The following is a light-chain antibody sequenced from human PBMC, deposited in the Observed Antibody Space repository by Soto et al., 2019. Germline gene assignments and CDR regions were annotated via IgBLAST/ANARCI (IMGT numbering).Light chain of an antibody. J-gene: IGKJ1*01. CDR1: QSVSSSY. V-gene: IGKV3-20*01. Sequence: EIVMTQSPATLSVSPGEGATFSCRASQSVSSSYLAWYQQKPGQAPRLLIYGASSRATGIPDTFSGSGSGTDFTLTISRLEPEDFAVYYCQQYGTSPWTFGQGTKVDIK. CDR3: QQYGTSPWT. CDR2: GAS.